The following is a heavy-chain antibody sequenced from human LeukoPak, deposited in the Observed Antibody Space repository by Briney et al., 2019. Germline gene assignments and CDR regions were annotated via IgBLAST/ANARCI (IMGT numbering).Heavy chain of an antibody. CDR3: ARGRSYSGGYYFDY. V-gene: IGHV1-8*01. CDR1: GYTFTSYD. CDR2: MNPNSGNT. J-gene: IGHJ4*02. Sequence: ASVKVSCKASGYTFTSYDINWVRQATGQGLEWMGWMNPNSGNTGYAQKFQGRVTMTRNTSTSTAYMELSSLRSEDTAVYYCARGRSYSGGYYFDYWGQGTLVTVSS. D-gene: IGHD1-26*01.